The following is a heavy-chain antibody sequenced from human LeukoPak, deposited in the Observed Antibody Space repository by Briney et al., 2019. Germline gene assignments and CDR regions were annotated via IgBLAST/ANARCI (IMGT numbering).Heavy chain of an antibody. CDR3: AREATYAPRRFDP. CDR1: GGSISSSNW. D-gene: IGHD1-26*01. CDR2: IYHSGST. V-gene: IGHV4-4*02. J-gene: IGHJ5*02. Sequence: SETLSLTCAVSGGSISSSNWGSGGRQPPGQGLAWIGEIYHSGSTNYNPSLKSRVTISVDKSKNQFSLKLSSVTAADTAVYYCAREATYAPRRFDPWGQGTLVTVSS.